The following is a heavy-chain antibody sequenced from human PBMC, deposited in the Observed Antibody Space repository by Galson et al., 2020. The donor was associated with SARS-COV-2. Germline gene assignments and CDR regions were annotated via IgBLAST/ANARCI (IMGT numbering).Heavy chain of an antibody. CDR3: ARDYGGYQGS. CDR2: ISSSSSTI. D-gene: IGHD4-17*01. J-gene: IGHJ5*02. CDR1: GFTFSSYS. Sequence: GGSLRLSCAASGFTFSSYSMNWVRQAPGKGLEWVSYISSSSSTIYYADSVKGRFTISRDNAKNSLYLQMNSLRAEDTAVYYCARDYGGYQGSWGQGTLVTVSS. V-gene: IGHV3-48*04.